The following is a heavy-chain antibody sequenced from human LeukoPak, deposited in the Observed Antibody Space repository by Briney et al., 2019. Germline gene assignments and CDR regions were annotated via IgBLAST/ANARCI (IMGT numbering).Heavy chain of an antibody. CDR3: ATYTQYFGAPGTDY. CDR1: GLTFSKYW. Sequence: GGSLRLSCAVSGLTFSKYWMRWVRQAPGKGLEWVASIDKDGSEKRYVDSVKGRFTIFRDNAKNLVYLHMTSLGAEDTAVYYCATYTQYFGAPGTDYLGQGTLVTVSS. V-gene: IGHV3-7*01. CDR2: IDKDGSEK. D-gene: IGHD3-10*01. J-gene: IGHJ4*02.